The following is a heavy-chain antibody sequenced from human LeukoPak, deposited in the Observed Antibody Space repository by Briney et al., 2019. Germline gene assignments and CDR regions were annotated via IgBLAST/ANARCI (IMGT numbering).Heavy chain of an antibody. Sequence: PGGSLRLSCAASGFTFSTYAMHWVSQAPGKGLEYVSAISTDGYGTYYGNSVKGRFTISRDNSKNMLYLQMGSLRPEDMAVYYCARYGAGSCYDYWGQGSLVTVSS. CDR2: ISTDGYGT. D-gene: IGHD2-15*01. J-gene: IGHJ4*02. CDR3: ARYGAGSCYDY. V-gene: IGHV3-64*01. CDR1: GFTFSTYA.